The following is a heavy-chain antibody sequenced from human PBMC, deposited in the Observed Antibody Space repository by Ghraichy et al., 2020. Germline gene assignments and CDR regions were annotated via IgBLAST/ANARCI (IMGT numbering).Heavy chain of an antibody. CDR2: ISYDGSNK. J-gene: IGHJ4*02. CDR1: GFTFSSYA. Sequence: GGSLRLSCAASGFTFSSYAMHWVRQAPGKGLEWVAVISYDGSNKYYADSVKGRFTISRDNSKNTLYLQMNSLRAEDTAVYYCARDSSFMITFGGVIAPWGQGTLVTVSS. D-gene: IGHD3-16*02. V-gene: IGHV3-30*01. CDR3: ARDSSFMITFGGVIAP.